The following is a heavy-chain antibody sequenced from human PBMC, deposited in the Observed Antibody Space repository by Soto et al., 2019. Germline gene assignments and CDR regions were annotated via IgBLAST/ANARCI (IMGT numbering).Heavy chain of an antibody. CDR1: GYSFSSYW. J-gene: IGHJ6*02. CDR3: ARHIVSNYYYYYGMDV. D-gene: IGHD1-26*01. V-gene: IGHV5-51*01. Sequence: PGESLKISCKGSGYSFSSYWIGWVRQMPGKGLEWMGIIYPGDSDTRYSPSFQGQVTISADKSINTAYLQWSSLKASDTAMYYCARHIVSNYYYYYGMDVWGQGTTVTVS. CDR2: IYPGDSDT.